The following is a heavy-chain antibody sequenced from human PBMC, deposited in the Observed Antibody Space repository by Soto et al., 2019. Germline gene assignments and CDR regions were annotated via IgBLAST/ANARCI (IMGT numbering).Heavy chain of an antibody. Sequence: QVQLQQWGAGLLKPSETLSLTCAVYGGSFSGYYWSWIRQPPGKGLEWIGEINHSGSTNYNPSLKSRVTLSVDTSKNQFSLKLSSVTAADTAVYYCARGSRYYGSGSYYSWGQGTLVTVSS. CDR1: GGSFSGYY. D-gene: IGHD3-10*01. V-gene: IGHV4-34*01. J-gene: IGHJ4*02. CDR2: INHSGST. CDR3: ARGSRYYGSGSYYS.